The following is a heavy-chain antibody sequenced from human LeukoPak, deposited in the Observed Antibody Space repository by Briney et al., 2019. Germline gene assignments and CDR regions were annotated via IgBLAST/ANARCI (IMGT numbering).Heavy chain of an antibody. J-gene: IGHJ6*02. CDR3: ARVDSSGYLRDYYGMDV. Sequence: ASVKVSCKASGYTFTSYDINWVRQATGQGLEWMGWMNPNSGNTGYAQKFQGRVTMPRNTSISTAYMELSSLRSEDTAVYYCARVDSSGYLRDYYGMDVWGQGTTVTVSS. CDR2: MNPNSGNT. D-gene: IGHD3-22*01. V-gene: IGHV1-8*01. CDR1: GYTFTSYD.